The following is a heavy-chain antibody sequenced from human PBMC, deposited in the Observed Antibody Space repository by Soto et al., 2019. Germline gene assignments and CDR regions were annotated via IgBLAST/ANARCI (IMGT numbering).Heavy chain of an antibody. CDR2: ISCGGDTT. CDR3: AKGRGGSGSLTPRVDF. D-gene: IGHD3-10*01. J-gene: IGHJ4*02. V-gene: IGHV3-23*01. Sequence: EVQLLESGGGLVQPGGSLRLSCAASGFTFNNYAMTWVRQAPGKGLEWVSAISCGGDTTSYAESVKGRFTVSRDGSKNTLYLQMSSLRAEDTALYYCAKGRGGSGSLTPRVDFWGQGTLVTVSS. CDR1: GFTFNNYA.